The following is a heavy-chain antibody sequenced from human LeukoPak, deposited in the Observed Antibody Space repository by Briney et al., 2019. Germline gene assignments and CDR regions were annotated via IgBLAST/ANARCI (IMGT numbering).Heavy chain of an antibody. CDR2: IRSSGDST. V-gene: IGHV3-23*01. D-gene: IGHD2-15*01. J-gene: IGHJ4*02. CDR3: ATLSVVVVPAELN. Sequence: GGSLRLSCAASGFTFSSYAITWVRQAPGKGLEWVSSIRSSGDSTFYADSVKGRFTISRDNSKNTVYLLMNSLRAEDTAVYYCATLSVVVVPAELNWGQGTLVTVSS. CDR1: GFTFSSYA.